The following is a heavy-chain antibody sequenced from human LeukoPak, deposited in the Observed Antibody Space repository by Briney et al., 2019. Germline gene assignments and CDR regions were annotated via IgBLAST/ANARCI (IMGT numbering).Heavy chain of an antibody. CDR3: AKDLHGSGWYGVSDY. CDR1: GFTFSSYG. J-gene: IGHJ4*02. D-gene: IGHD6-19*01. CDR2: IWYDGSNK. V-gene: IGHV3-33*06. Sequence: GRSLRLSCAASGFTFSSYGMHWVRQAPGKGLEWVAVIWYDGSNKYYADSVKGRFTISRDNSKNTLYLQMNSLRAEDTAVYYCAKDLHGSGWYGVSDYWGQGTLVTVSS.